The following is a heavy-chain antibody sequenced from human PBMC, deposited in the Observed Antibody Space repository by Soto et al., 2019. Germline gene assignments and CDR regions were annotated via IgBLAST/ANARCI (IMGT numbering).Heavy chain of an antibody. V-gene: IGHV1-69*01. CDR2: IIPIFGTA. CDR3: ASRNYYDSSGYSQYFDY. Sequence: QVQLVQSGSEVKKPGSSVKVSCKASGGTFSSYAISWVRPAPGQGLEWMGGIIPIFGTANYAQKFQGRVTMTADESTSTAYMELLSLRSEDTAVYYCASRNYYDSSGYSQYFDYWGQGTLVTVSS. D-gene: IGHD3-22*01. J-gene: IGHJ4*02. CDR1: GGTFSSYA.